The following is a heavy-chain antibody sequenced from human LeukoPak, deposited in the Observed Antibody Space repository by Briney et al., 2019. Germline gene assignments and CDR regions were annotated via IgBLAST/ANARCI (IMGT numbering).Heavy chain of an antibody. Sequence: PGGSLRLSCAASGFTFSSYEMNWVRQAPGKGLEWVSYISSSGSTIYYADSVKGRFTISRDNAKNSLYLQMNSLRAEDTALYYCARGADFSDSWGQGTLVTISS. D-gene: IGHD2/OR15-2a*01. CDR2: ISSSGSTI. CDR1: GFTFSSYE. V-gene: IGHV3-48*03. J-gene: IGHJ4*02. CDR3: ARGADFSDS.